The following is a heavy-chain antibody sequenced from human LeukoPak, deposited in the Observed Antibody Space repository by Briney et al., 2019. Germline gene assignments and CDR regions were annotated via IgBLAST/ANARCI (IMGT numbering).Heavy chain of an antibody. Sequence: GGSLRLSCAASGFPLRSNWMHWVRQAPGRGLVWVSGINGDGTNTNYADSVKGRFTISRDNAKNTLYLQMNSLRGEDTAVYYCARTDYYDRWGQGTLVTVSS. CDR2: INGDGTNT. D-gene: IGHD3-22*01. V-gene: IGHV3-74*01. CDR3: ARTDYYDR. J-gene: IGHJ4*02. CDR1: GFPLRSNW.